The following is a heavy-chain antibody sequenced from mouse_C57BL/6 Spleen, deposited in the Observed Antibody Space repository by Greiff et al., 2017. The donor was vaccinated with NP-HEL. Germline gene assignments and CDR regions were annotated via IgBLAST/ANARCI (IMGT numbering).Heavy chain of an antibody. Sequence: EVKLVESGGGLVKPGGSLKLSCAASGFTFSSYAMSWVRQTPEKRLEWVATISDGGSYTYYPDNVKGRFTISRDNAKNNLYLQMSHLKSEDTAMYYCARDFITTVADYFDYWGQGTTLTVSS. D-gene: IGHD1-1*01. CDR3: ARDFITTVADYFDY. V-gene: IGHV5-4*01. CDR2: ISDGGSYT. CDR1: GFTFSSYA. J-gene: IGHJ2*01.